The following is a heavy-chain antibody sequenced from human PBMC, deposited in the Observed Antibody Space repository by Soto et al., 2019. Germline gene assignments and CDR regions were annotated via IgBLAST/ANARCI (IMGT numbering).Heavy chain of an antibody. J-gene: IGHJ4*02. Sequence: QVQLVESGGGVAQPGRSLRLSCAASGFMFSSHGMHWIRQAPGKGLEWVAVIWYDGSNKYYADSVKGRFTISRDNSKNTLYQQMNSLRVEDTAVYYCGPDTLDYWGQGTLVTVSS. CDR2: IWYDGSNK. CDR1: GFMFSSHG. CDR3: GPDTLDY. V-gene: IGHV3-33*01.